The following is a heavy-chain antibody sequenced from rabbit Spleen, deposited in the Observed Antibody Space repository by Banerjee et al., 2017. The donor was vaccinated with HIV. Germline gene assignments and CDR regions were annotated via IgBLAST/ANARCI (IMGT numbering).Heavy chain of an antibody. CDR1: GVSFSFNSY. CDR3: ARDTGSSFSSYGMDL. V-gene: IGHV1S40*01. J-gene: IGHJ6*01. D-gene: IGHD8-1*01. CDR2: IDIGSSGFT. Sequence: QSLEESGGDLVKPGASLTLTCTASGVSFSFNSYMCWVRQTPGKGLEWIACIDIGSSGFTYFASWAKGRFTISKTSSTTVTLQMTSLTVADTATYFCARDTGSSFSSYGMDLWGPGTLVTVS.